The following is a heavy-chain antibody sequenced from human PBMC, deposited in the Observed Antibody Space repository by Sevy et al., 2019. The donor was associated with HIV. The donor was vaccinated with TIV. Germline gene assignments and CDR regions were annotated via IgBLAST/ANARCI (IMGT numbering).Heavy chain of an antibody. D-gene: IGHD4-17*01. CDR3: ARGDYGGNSDYYYRMDV. J-gene: IGHJ6*02. CDR1: GDSVSGNSAA. Sequence: KQSQTLSLTCAISGDSVSGNSAAWNWIRQSPSRGLEWLGRTYYRSKWYNDYAVSVKSRITINPDTSKNQFSLQLNSVTPEDTAVYYCARGDYGGNSDYYYRMDVWGQGTTVTVSS. V-gene: IGHV6-1*01. CDR2: TYYRSKWYN.